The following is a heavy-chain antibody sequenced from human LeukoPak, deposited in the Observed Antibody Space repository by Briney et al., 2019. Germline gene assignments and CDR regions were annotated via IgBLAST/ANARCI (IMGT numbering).Heavy chain of an antibody. CDR3: ARTLWFGELESGDY. CDR2: IYSGGST. CDR1: GFTVSSNY. D-gene: IGHD3-10*01. Sequence: GGSLRLSCAASGFTVSSNYMSWVRQAPGKGLEWVSVIYSGGSTYYADSVKGRFTISRDNSKNTLYLQMNSLRAEDTAVYYCARTLWFGELESGDYWGQGTLVTVSS. J-gene: IGHJ4*02. V-gene: IGHV3-66*01.